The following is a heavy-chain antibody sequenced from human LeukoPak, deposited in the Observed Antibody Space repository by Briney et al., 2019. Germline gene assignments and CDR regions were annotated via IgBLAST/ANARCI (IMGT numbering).Heavy chain of an antibody. D-gene: IGHD3-22*01. CDR3: ARGSQYYYDSSGYPIDY. CDR2: IYYSGST. CDR1: GGSISSYY. Sequence: SETLSLTCTVSGGSISSYYWSWIRQPPGKGLEWIGYIYYSGSTNYNPSLKSRVTISVDTSENQFSLKLSSVTAADTAVYYCARGSQYYYDSSGYPIDYWGQGTLVTVSS. J-gene: IGHJ4*02. V-gene: IGHV4-59*01.